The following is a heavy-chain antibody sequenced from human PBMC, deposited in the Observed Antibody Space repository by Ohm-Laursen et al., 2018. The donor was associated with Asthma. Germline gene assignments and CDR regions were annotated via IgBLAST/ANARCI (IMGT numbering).Heavy chain of an antibody. CDR2: MNPNSGNT. V-gene: IGHV1-8*01. CDR1: GYTFTSYD. D-gene: IGHD6-13*01. CDR3: ASGLAGYSSSWYYFDY. Sequence: ASVKVSCKASGYTFTSYDINWVRQATGQGLEWMGWMNPNSGNTGYAQKFQGRVTMTRNTSISTAYMELSSLRSEDTAVYYCASGLAGYSSSWYYFDYWGQGTLVTVSS. J-gene: IGHJ4*02.